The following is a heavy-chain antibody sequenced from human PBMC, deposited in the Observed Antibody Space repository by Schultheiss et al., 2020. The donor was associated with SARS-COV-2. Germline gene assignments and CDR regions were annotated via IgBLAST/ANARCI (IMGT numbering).Heavy chain of an antibody. CDR3: AKGGAITIFGVVPNDYMDV. CDR1: GFTFSSYA. D-gene: IGHD3-3*01. J-gene: IGHJ6*03. CDR2: ISYDGSNE. Sequence: GESLKISCAASGFTFSSYALHWVRQAPGRGLEWVAVISYDGSNEHFADSVKGRFTISRDNSKNTLYLQMNSLRAEDTAVYYCAKGGAITIFGVVPNDYMDVWGKGTTVTVSS. V-gene: IGHV3-30*04.